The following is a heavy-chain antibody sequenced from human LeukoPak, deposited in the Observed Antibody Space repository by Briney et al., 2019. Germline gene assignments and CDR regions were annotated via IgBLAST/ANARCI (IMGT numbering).Heavy chain of an antibody. CDR3: ARAYPYYGDYYFDY. J-gene: IGHJ4*02. CDR2: IYYSGST. CDR1: GGSISSGGYY. Sequence: SETLSLTCTVSGGSISSGGYYWSWIRQHPGKGLEWIGYIYYSGSTYYNPSLKSRVTISVDTSKNQFSLKLSSVTAADTAVYYCARAYPYYGDYYFDYWSQGTLVTVSS. V-gene: IGHV4-31*03. D-gene: IGHD4-17*01.